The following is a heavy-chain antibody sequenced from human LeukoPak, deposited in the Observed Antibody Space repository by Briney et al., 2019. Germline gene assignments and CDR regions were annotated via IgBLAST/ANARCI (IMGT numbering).Heavy chain of an antibody. Sequence: SETLSLTCTVSGGSISSGGYYWSWIRQPPGKGLEWIGYIYHSGSTYYNPSLKSRVTISVDRSKNQFSLKLSSVTAADTAVYYCARGPRGGRTRWFDPWGQGTLVTVSS. J-gene: IGHJ5*02. CDR1: GGSISSGGYY. D-gene: IGHD2-15*01. CDR3: ARGPRGGRTRWFDP. CDR2: IYHSGST. V-gene: IGHV4-30-2*01.